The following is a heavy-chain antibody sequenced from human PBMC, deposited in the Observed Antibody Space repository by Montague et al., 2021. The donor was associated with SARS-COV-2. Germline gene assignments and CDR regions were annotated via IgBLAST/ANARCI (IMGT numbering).Heavy chain of an antibody. D-gene: IGHD3-3*01. CDR2: IYTSGST. Sequence: SETLSLTCTVSGGSISSYYWSCIRQPAGRGLEWIGRIYTSGSTNYYPSLKSRVTMSVDTSKNQFSLKLSSVTAADTAVYYCAREAGITIFGVAPAGYYYYMDVWGKGTTVTVSS. J-gene: IGHJ6*03. CDR3: AREAGITIFGVAPAGYYYYMDV. V-gene: IGHV4-4*07. CDR1: GGSISSYY.